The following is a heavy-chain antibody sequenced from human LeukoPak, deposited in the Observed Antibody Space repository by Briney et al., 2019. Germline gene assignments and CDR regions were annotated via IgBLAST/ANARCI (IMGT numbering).Heavy chain of an antibody. J-gene: IGHJ4*02. V-gene: IGHV4-39*07. CDR1: GGSISSSSYY. D-gene: IGHD3-22*01. Sequence: SETLSLTCTVSGGSISSSSYYWGWIRQPPGKGLEWIGSIYYSGSTYYNPSLKSRVTISVDTSKNQFSLKLSSVTAAGTAVYYCARVIDSSGYYYVFDYWGQGTLVTVSS. CDR2: IYYSGST. CDR3: ARVIDSSGYYYVFDY.